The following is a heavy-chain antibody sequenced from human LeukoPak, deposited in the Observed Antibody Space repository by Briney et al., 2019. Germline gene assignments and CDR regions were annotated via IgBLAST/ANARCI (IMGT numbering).Heavy chain of an antibody. V-gene: IGHV4-39*01. J-gene: IGHJ4*02. D-gene: IGHD3-10*01. CDR1: GGSISSNDYY. Sequence: SETLSLTCTVSGGSISSNDYYWSWIRQPPGREMEWIASINYGGTTYYNPSLKSRVTISVDTSKNQFSLRLSSVTAADTALYLCARYVVSGAGKYYFDYWGQGSLVTVSS. CDR2: INYGGTT. CDR3: ARYVVSGAGKYYFDY.